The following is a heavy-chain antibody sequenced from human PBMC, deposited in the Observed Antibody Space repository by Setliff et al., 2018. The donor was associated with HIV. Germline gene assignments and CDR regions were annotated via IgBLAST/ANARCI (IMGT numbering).Heavy chain of an antibody. J-gene: IGHJ4*02. V-gene: IGHV4-38-2*01. CDR3: ARQKETYYYDSSGYPAYFDY. CDR1: GYSISSGFY. Sequence: ASETLSLTCAVSGYSISSGFYWGWIRQPPGKGLEWIGSIYHSGSTYYSPSLKSRVSFSVDTSKNQLSLKLRSVTAADSAMYYCARQKETYYYDSSGYPAYFDYWGQGTLVTVSS. CDR2: IYHSGST. D-gene: IGHD3-22*01.